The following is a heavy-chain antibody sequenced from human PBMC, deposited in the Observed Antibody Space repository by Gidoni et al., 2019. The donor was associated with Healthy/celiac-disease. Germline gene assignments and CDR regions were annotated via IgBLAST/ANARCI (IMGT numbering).Heavy chain of an antibody. CDR3: ARITYYDFWSGYPSAAFDI. CDR2: IYHSGST. D-gene: IGHD3-3*01. CDR1: GGSISSRNW. V-gene: IGHV4-4*02. J-gene: IGHJ3*02. Sequence: QVQLQESGPGLVKPSGTLYITCAVSGGSISSRNWWSWVRQPPGKVLEWIGEIYHSGSTTYNPSLKSRVTISVDKSKNQFSLKLSSVTAADTAVYYCARITYYDFWSGYPSAAFDIWGQGTMVTVSS.